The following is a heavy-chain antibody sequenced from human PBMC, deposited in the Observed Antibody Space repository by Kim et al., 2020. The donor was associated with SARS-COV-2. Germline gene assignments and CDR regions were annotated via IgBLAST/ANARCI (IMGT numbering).Heavy chain of an antibody. CDR3: AREGSDAFDM. V-gene: IGHV4-59*01. CDR2: ST. Sequence: STNYNPSLKSRVTLSVDTSKNQFSLKLTSVTAADTAVYYCAREGSDAFDMWGQGTMVTVSS. J-gene: IGHJ3*02.